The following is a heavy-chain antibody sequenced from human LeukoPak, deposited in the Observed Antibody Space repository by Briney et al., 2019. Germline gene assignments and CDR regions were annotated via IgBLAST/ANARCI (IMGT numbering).Heavy chain of an antibody. CDR2: ISGSGGST. J-gene: IGHJ4*02. D-gene: IGHD3-22*01. CDR1: GFTFSSCA. V-gene: IGHV3-23*01. Sequence: GGSLRLSCAASGFTFSSCAMSWVRQAPGKGLEWVSAISGSGGSTYYADSVKGRFTISRDNSKNTLYLQMNSLRAEDTAVYYCAKANAPLHYYDSSGYVDYWGQGTLVTVSS. CDR3: AKANAPLHYYDSSGYVDY.